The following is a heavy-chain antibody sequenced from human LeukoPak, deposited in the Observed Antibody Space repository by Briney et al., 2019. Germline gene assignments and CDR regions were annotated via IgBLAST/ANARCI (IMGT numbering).Heavy chain of an antibody. CDR2: TSHSGNT. V-gene: IGHV4-59*01. CDR1: GGSISGDY. CDR3: ARWHSHGRYFDY. Sequence: SQTLSLTYTVSGGSISGDYWNWIRQPPGKGMEWIGYTSHSGNTDYKPALRSRVTMSVDTSNNQLSLMLTSATAADTAVYYCARWHSHGRYFDYWGQGALVTVSS. J-gene: IGHJ4*02. D-gene: IGHD1-26*01.